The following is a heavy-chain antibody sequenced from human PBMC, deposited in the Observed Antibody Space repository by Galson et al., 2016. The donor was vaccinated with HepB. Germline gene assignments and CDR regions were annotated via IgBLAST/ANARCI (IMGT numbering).Heavy chain of an antibody. CDR3: ARFIASPWNDYHYYGMDV. V-gene: IGHV3-30-3*01. CDR2: ISNDGSNK. D-gene: IGHD1-1*01. CDR1: GFIFRSYA. J-gene: IGHJ6*04. Sequence: SLRLSCADSGFIFRSYAMNWVRQAPGKGLEWPAVISNDGSNKYFADSVKGRFTISRDNSKNTLYLQMNSLRAEDTAVYYCARFIASPWNDYHYYGMDVWGKGTTVTVSS.